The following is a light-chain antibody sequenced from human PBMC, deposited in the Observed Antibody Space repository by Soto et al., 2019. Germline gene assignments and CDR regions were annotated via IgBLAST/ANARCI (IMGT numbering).Light chain of an antibody. V-gene: IGKV1-5*01. Sequence: DIQMTQSPSTLSASVGERVTITCRASQSVSSWLAWYQQKPGKAPKVLIYDVSSLDRGVPSRLSGSGSGTELILTISSLQPDDFATDYGQQYDSYSWTFGQGTKVDIK. CDR1: QSVSSW. CDR2: DVS. CDR3: QQYDSYSWT. J-gene: IGKJ1*01.